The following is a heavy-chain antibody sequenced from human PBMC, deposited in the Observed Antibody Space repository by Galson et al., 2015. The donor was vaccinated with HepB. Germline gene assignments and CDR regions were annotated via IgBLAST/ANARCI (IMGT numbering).Heavy chain of an antibody. V-gene: IGHV1-69*13. Sequence: SVKVSCKASGGTFSRYAISWVRQAPGQGLEWMGGIIPIFGTANYAQKFQGRVTITADESTSTAYMELSSLRSEDTAVYYCARSHIDSPIVVVPAAILPRGVWFDPWGQGTLVTVSS. CDR1: GGTFSRYA. D-gene: IGHD2-2*02. J-gene: IGHJ5*02. CDR2: IIPIFGTA. CDR3: ARSHIDSPIVVVPAAILPRGVWFDP.